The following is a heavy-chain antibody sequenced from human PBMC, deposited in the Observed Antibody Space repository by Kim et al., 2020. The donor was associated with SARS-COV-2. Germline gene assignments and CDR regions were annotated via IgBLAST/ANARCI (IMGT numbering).Heavy chain of an antibody. J-gene: IGHJ6*04. CDR2: INTVTGKP. CDR3: ARTSDFYAMDV. Sequence: ASVKVSCKASGYTFTNYAMNWVRQAPGQGLEWMGWINTVTGKPTYAQLFTGRFVFSLDTSVSTAYLRISSLKADDTAIYFCARTSDFYAMDVWGKGTPVTASS. CDR1: GYTFTNYA. V-gene: IGHV7-4-1*02.